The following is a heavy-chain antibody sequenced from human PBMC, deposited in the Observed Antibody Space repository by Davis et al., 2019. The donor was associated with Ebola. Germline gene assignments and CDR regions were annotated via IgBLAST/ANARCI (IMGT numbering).Heavy chain of an antibody. D-gene: IGHD5-18*01. CDR2: ISSSGTSI. V-gene: IGHV3-48*02. CDR3: ARGYSYGNYYYYGMDV. J-gene: IGHJ6*02. Sequence: PGGSLRLSCAASGFTFSNAWMNWVRQAPGKGLEWVSYISSSGTSIYYADSVKGRFTISRDNAKNSLCLQMNSLRDEDTAMYYCARGYSYGNYYYYGMDVWGQGTTVTVSS. CDR1: GFTFSNAW.